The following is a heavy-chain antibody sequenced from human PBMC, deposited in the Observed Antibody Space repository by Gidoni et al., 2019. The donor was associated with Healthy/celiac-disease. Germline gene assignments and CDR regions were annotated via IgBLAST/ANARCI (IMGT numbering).Heavy chain of an antibody. CDR2: INHSGST. J-gene: IGHJ2*01. V-gene: IGHV4-34*01. CDR3: ARSGYYYGSGSFRYFDL. Sequence: QVQLQQWGAGLLKPSETLSLTCAVHGGSFSGYYWSWIRQPPGKGLEWIGEINHSGSTNYNPSLKSRVTISVDTSKNQFSLKLSSVTAADTAVYYCARSGYYYGSGSFRYFDLWGRGTLVTVSS. CDR1: GGSFSGYY. D-gene: IGHD3-10*01.